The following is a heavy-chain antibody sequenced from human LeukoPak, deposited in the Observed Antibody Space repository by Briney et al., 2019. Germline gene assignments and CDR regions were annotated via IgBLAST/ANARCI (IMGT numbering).Heavy chain of an antibody. CDR1: GGSFSGYY. D-gene: IGHD3-10*01. J-gene: IGHJ4*02. Sequence: SETLSLTCAVYGGSFSGYYWSWIRQPPGKGLEWIGEINHSGSTNYNPSLKSRVTISVDTSKNQFSLKLSSVTAADTAVYYCARAYGSGSYYNGEFKGFDYWGQGTLVTVSS. V-gene: IGHV4-34*01. CDR2: INHSGST. CDR3: ARAYGSGSYYNGEFKGFDY.